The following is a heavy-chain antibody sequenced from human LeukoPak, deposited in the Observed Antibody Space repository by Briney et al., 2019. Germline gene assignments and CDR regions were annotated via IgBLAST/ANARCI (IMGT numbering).Heavy chain of an antibody. J-gene: IGHJ4*02. CDR3: ARDLDYSTGFDY. D-gene: IGHD4-11*01. CDR2: ISGSGAVI. Sequence: GGSLRLSCAASGFTFNSYEMNWVRQAPGKGLEWVSYISGSGAVIHYADSVKGRFTISRDNAKNSLYLQMNSLRVEDTAVYYCARDLDYSTGFDYWGQGTLVTVSS. CDR1: GFTFNSYE. V-gene: IGHV3-48*03.